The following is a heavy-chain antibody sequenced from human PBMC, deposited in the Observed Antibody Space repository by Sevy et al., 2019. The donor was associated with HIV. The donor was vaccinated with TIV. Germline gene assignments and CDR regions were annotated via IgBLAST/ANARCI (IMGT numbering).Heavy chain of an antibody. Sequence: ASVKVSCKASGYTFTSYDINWVRQATGQGLEWMGWMNPNSGNTAFAQKFQGRATITRNTSIRKAYMELSSLRSEHTTVYYCARDQVEMSTSSLTYYDYGMDVWGQGTTVTVSS. CDR3: ARDQVEMSTSSLTYYDYGMDV. D-gene: IGHD1-26*01. V-gene: IGHV1-8*01. CDR2: MNPNSGNT. J-gene: IGHJ6*02. CDR1: GYTFTSYD.